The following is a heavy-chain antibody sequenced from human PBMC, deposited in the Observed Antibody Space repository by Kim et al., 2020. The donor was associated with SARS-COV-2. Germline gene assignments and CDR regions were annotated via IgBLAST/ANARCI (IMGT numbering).Heavy chain of an antibody. V-gene: IGHV1-2*06. Sequence: ASVKVSCKASGYTFTGNYMHWVRQAPGQGLEWMGRIHPNSGGTNYAQKFQCRVTMTRDTSITTAYMELSSLRSDDTALYYCARAEWLDDAFDIWGQGTVVTVSS. CDR2: IHPNSGGT. CDR3: ARAEWLDDAFDI. D-gene: IGHD2-8*01. J-gene: IGHJ3*02. CDR1: GYTFTGNY.